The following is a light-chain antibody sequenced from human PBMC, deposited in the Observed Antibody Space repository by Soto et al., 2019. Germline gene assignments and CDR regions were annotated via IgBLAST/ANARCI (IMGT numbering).Light chain of an antibody. J-gene: IGKJ5*01. CDR1: QTISSW. V-gene: IGKV1-5*01. CDR2: AAS. CDR3: QQLNSYPIT. Sequence: DIQMTQSPSTLSGSVGDRVTITCRASQTISSWLAWYQQKPGKAPKLLIYAASTLQSGVPSRFSGNGSGTDFTLTISSLQPEDFATYFCQQLNSYPITFGQGTRLEIK.